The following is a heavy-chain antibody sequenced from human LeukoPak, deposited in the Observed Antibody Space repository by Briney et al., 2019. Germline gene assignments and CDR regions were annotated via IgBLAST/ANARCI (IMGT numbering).Heavy chain of an antibody. Sequence: SETLCLTCTVSGGAISSSSYYWGWIRQPPGKGLEWIGSIYYSGSTYYNPSLKSRVTISVDTSKNQFSLKLGSVTAADTAVYYCGRHQTMYYGMDVWGQGTPASVSS. CDR1: GGAISSSSYY. CDR2: IYYSGST. V-gene: IGHV4-39*01. D-gene: IGHD4/OR15-4a*01. CDR3: GRHQTMYYGMDV. J-gene: IGHJ6*02.